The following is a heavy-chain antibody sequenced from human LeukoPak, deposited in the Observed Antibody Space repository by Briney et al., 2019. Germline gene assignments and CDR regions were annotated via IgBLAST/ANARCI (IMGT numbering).Heavy chain of an antibody. Sequence: SGPTLVNPTQTLTLTCTFSGFSLSTSGVGVGWIRQPPGKALEWLALVYWDDDNRYSPSLRGRLTVTKDTSRNQVVLTMTNMDPVDTATYYCAHTYSGMYYVYFDFWGQGTLVTVSA. J-gene: IGHJ4*02. V-gene: IGHV2-5*02. CDR1: GFSLSTSGVG. CDR2: VYWDDDN. D-gene: IGHD1-26*01. CDR3: AHTYSGMYYVYFDF.